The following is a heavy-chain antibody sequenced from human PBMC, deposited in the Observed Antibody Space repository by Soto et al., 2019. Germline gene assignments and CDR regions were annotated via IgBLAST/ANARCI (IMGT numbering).Heavy chain of an antibody. CDR1: GASISGFY. D-gene: IGHD1-1*01. J-gene: IGHJ5*01. CDR3: VRDGTKTLRDWFDS. Sequence: SETLSLTCTVYGASISGFYWSWIQKSAGKGLEWIGRIYATGTTDYNPSLKSRVMMSVDTSKKQFSLKLRSVTAADTAVYYCVRDGTKTLRDWFDSWGQGISVTVSS. CDR2: IYATGTT. V-gene: IGHV4-4*07.